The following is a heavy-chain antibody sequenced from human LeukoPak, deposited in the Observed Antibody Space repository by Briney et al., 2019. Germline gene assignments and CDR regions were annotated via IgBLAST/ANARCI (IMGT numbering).Heavy chain of an antibody. J-gene: IGHJ4*02. CDR1: GGSFRGYY. D-gene: IGHD3-9*01. Sequence: SETLSLTCAVYGGSFRGYYWSWIRQPPGKGLEWIGEINHSGSTNYNPSLKSRVTISVDTSKNQFSLKLSSVTAADTAVYYCARRIYYDILTGYYVPFDYWGQGTLVTVSS. CDR2: INHSGST. V-gene: IGHV4-34*01. CDR3: ARRIYYDILTGYYVPFDY.